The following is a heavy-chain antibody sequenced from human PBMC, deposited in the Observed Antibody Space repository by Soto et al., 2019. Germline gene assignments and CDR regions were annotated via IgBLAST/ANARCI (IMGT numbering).Heavy chain of an antibody. Sequence: PSETLSLTCSVSGGSISSGYYYWGWIRQPPGKGLEWIGSVFQSGTTYSTPSLKTRLTISVDTSKNQFSLDLNAVTAADTAVYYCVRDFGDLHDFWSGSDYWGQGIPVTV. D-gene: IGHD3-3*01. CDR3: VRDFGDLHDFWSGSDY. CDR1: GGSISSGYYY. V-gene: IGHV4-39*07. CDR2: VFQSGTT. J-gene: IGHJ4*02.